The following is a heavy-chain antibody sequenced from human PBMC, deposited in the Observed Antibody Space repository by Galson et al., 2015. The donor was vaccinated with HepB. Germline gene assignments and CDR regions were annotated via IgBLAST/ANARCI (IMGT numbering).Heavy chain of an antibody. CDR2: ISGYNGNT. CDR1: GYTFTRYG. CDR3: AKDGPAAFYGMDA. D-gene: IGHD3-16*01. Sequence: SVKVSCKASGYTFTRYGISWVRQAPGQGLEWMGWISGYNGNTRYAQKLQGRVTMTTDTSTSTAYMELRSLRPDDTAVYYCAKDGPAAFYGMDAWGQGTTVTVSS. J-gene: IGHJ6*02. V-gene: IGHV1-18*04.